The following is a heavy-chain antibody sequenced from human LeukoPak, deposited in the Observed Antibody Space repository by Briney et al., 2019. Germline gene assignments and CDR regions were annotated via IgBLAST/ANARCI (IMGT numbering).Heavy chain of an antibody. CDR3: AREQRPYYYYYGMDV. Sequence: SETLSLTCTVSGGSISSYYWSWIRQPPGKGLEWIGYIYYSGSTNYNPSLKSRVTISVDTSKNQFSLKLSSVTAADTAVYYCAREQRPYYYYYGMDVWGQGTTVTVSS. CDR1: GGSISSYY. D-gene: IGHD1-1*01. CDR2: IYYSGST. J-gene: IGHJ6*02. V-gene: IGHV4-59*01.